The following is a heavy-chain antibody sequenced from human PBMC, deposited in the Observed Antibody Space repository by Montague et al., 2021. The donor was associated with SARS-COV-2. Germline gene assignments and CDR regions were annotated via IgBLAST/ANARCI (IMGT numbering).Heavy chain of an antibody. D-gene: IGHD2-2*01. V-gene: IGHV4-4*02. CDR1: GDSISTDNW. J-gene: IGHJ6*02. Sequence: SETLSLTCVVSGDSISTDNWWTWVRLPPGKGLEWGGEIYHTGSTKYKPSLKSRVTISVDKSKNQFSLELSSVTAADTTVYYCAREVGDCSSTSCYRARWGYYYGMDVWGQGTTVTVSS. CDR2: IYHTGST. CDR3: AREVGDCSSTSCYRARWGYYYGMDV.